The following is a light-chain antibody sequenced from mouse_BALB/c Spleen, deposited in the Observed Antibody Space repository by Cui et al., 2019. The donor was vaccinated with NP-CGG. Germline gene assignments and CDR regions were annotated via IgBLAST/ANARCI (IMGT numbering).Light chain of an antibody. CDR1: SEAGTTSNY. CDR2: GTN. V-gene: IGLV1*01. CDR3: ALWYSNHWV. J-gene: IGLJ1*01. Sequence: QAVVTQESALTTSPGETVTVTCRSSSEAGTTSNYASWVQEKPDHLFTGLIGGTNNRAPGVPARFSGSLIGDKAALTITGAQTEDEAIYFCALWYSNHWVFGGGTKLTVL.